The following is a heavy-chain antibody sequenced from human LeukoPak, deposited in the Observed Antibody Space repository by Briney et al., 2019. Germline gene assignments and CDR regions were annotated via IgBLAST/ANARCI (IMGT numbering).Heavy chain of an antibody. Sequence: GASPQISCKGSGCSFTSYWIGWGRQMPGKGLEGMGMIYPGDSDTRYSPSFQGQVTISADKATSTAYLQWSSLKASDTAMYYCARRLGYGWFDHWGQGTLVTVSS. CDR2: IYPGDSDT. J-gene: IGHJ5*02. CDR1: GCSFTSYW. D-gene: IGHD3-16*01. V-gene: IGHV5-51*01. CDR3: ARRLGYGWFDH.